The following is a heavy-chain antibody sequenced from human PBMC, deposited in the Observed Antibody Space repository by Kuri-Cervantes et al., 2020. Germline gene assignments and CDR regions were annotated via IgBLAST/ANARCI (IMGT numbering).Heavy chain of an antibody. V-gene: IGHV3-11*04. CDR2: ISSSGSTI. CDR3: ATRILRKYYGEDY. D-gene: IGHD3-3*01. CDR1: GFTFSDYY. Sequence: GESLKISCAASGFTFSDYYMSWIRQAPGKGLEWVSYISSSGSTIYYADSVKGRFTISRENAKNSLFLQMNSLRAGDTAVYYCATRILRKYYGEDYWGQGTLVTVSS. J-gene: IGHJ4*02.